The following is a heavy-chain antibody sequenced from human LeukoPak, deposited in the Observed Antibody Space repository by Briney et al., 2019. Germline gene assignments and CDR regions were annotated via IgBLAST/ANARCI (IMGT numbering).Heavy chain of an antibody. Sequence: SETLSLTCTVSSGSVSSGSFYWSWIRQPPGKGLEWIGYIYYSGSTNYNPSLKSRVTTYVDTSKNQFSLKLRSVTAADTAVYYCARVGILRTPFDYWGQGTLVTVSS. CDR2: IYYSGST. CDR1: SGSVSSGSFY. CDR3: ARVGILRTPFDY. J-gene: IGHJ4*02. D-gene: IGHD2-2*01. V-gene: IGHV4-61*01.